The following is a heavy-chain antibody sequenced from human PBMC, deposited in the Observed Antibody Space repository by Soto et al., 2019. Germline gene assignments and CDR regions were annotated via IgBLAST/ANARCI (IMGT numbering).Heavy chain of an antibody. CDR1: GYTFTRYG. CDR3: ARDWDTGGYYLYGMDV. Sequence: QVQLVQSGAEVKKPGASVRVSCKASGYTFTRYGISWVRQAPGQGLQWMGWISGDKRNTNYAQKLQGRVTMTTDTSTSTAYMELRSLRSDDTAVYYCARDWDTGGYYLYGMDVWGQGTTVTVSS. J-gene: IGHJ6*02. V-gene: IGHV1-18*01. CDR2: ISGDKRNT. D-gene: IGHD3-22*01.